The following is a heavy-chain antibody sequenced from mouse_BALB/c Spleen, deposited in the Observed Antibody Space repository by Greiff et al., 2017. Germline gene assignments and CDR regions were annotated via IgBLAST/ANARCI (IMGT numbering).Heavy chain of an antibody. Sequence: QVQLQQSGAELVRPGTSVKVSCKASGYAFTNYLIEWVKQRPGQGLEWIGVINPGSGGTNYNEKFKGKATLTADKSSSTAYMQLSSLTSDDSAVYFCAREGAWFADWGQGTLVTVSA. J-gene: IGHJ3*01. CDR1: GYAFTNYL. CDR2: INPGSGGT. V-gene: IGHV1-54*01. CDR3: AREGAWFAD.